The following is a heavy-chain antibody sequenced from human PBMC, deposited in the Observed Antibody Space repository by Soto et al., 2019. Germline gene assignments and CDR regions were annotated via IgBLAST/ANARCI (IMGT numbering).Heavy chain of an antibody. Sequence: GGTTSRARCSPSCKPKPQGKGLEWIGYIYHSGSTYYNPSLKSRVTISVDRSKNQFSLKLSSVTAADTAVYYCAKEDNFPNWFDPWGQGTLVTVSS. CDR3: AKEDNFPNWFDP. J-gene: IGHJ5*02. CDR1: GGTTSRARCS. D-gene: IGHD1-1*01. CDR2: IYHSGST. V-gene: IGHV4-30-2*01.